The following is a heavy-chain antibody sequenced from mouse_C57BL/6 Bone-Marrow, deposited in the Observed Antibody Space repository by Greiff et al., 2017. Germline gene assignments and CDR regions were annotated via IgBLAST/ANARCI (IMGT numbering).Heavy chain of an antibody. Sequence: VQLQQPGAELVRPGTSVKLSCKASGYTFTSYWMHWVKQRPGQGLEWIGVIDPSDSYTNYNQKFKGKATLTVDTSSSTAYMQLSSLTSEDSAVYYCASYGSSYDWFAYWGQGTLVTVSA. CDR3: ASYGSSYDWFAY. J-gene: IGHJ3*01. CDR2: IDPSDSYT. CDR1: GYTFTSYW. V-gene: IGHV1-59*01. D-gene: IGHD1-1*01.